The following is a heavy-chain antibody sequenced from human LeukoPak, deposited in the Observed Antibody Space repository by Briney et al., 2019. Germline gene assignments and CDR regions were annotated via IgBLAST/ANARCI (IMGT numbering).Heavy chain of an antibody. V-gene: IGHV4-4*07. CDR2: IYNSEST. J-gene: IGHJ4*02. Sequence: SETLSLTCTVSGDAVYYWNWIRQPAGKGLEWIGRIYNSESTWSNPSLKSRVSMSIDTTKNQFSLKLSSVPAAHPALYYCARDIGNHFGGLDHYYYDYWGPGTLVTVSS. CDR3: ARDIGNHFGGLDHYYYDY. D-gene: IGHD2-15*01. CDR1: GDAVYY.